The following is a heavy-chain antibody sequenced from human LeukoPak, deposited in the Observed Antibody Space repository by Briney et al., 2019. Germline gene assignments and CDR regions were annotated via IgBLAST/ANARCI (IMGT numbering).Heavy chain of an antibody. CDR2: IYHSGST. CDR1: GGSISSSSYY. J-gene: IGHJ4*02. D-gene: IGHD6-13*01. CDR3: ARISSSWFRGLGSFDY. V-gene: IGHV4-39*07. Sequence: SETLSLTCTVSGGSISSSSYYWGWIRQPPGKGLEWIGSIYHSGSTYYNPSLKSRVTISVDTSKNQFSLKLSSVTAADTAVYYCARISSSWFRGLGSFDYWGQGTLVTVSS.